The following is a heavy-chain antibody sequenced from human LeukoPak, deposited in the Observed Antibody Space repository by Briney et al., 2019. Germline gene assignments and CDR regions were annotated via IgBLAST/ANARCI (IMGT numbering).Heavy chain of an antibody. Sequence: SVTVSCKSSGDTPHSHAISWVRQAPGQGLEWMGRIIPAFGTANYAQKFQGRVTITVDKSTRTAYMEMSSLRSEDTAVYYCARDYNWNFANSSPFDYWGQGTLVTVSS. J-gene: IGHJ4*02. D-gene: IGHD1-7*01. CDR2: IIPAFGTA. CDR3: ARDYNWNFANSSPFDY. V-gene: IGHV1-69*06. CDR1: GDTPHSHA.